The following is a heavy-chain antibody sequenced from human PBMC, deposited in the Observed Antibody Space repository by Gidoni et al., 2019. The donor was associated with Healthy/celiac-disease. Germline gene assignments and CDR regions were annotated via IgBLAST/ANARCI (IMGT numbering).Heavy chain of an antibody. Sequence: EVQLLESGGGLVQPGGSLSLSCAASGFTFSSYAMSWVRQAPGKGLEWVSAISGSGGSTYYADSVKGRFTISRDNSKNTLYLQMNSLRAEDTAVYYCAKDIFYCSGGSCYGINAFDIWGQGTMVTVSS. J-gene: IGHJ3*02. CDR2: ISGSGGST. V-gene: IGHV3-23*01. CDR1: GFTFSSYA. CDR3: AKDIFYCSGGSCYGINAFDI. D-gene: IGHD2-15*01.